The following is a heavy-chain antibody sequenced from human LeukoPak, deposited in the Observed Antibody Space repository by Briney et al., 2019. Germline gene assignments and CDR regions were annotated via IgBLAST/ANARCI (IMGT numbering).Heavy chain of an antibody. Sequence: GGSLRLSCAASGFTFSSYWMSWVRQAPGKGLEWVANIKGSGNEKYYVDSVKGRFTISRDNSENTLSLQMNSLRAEDTAIYYCARDNSIWDGACDIWGRGKVV. J-gene: IGHJ3*02. CDR1: GFTFSSYW. CDR3: ARDNSIWDGACDI. V-gene: IGHV3-7*01. D-gene: IGHD6-13*01. CDR2: IKGSGNEK.